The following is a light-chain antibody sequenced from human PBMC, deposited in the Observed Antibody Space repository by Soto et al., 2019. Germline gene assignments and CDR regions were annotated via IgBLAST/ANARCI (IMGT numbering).Light chain of an antibody. CDR2: KTS. CDR1: QSISGW. Sequence: DIQMTQSPSTLSASVGDRVTITCRASQSISGWLAWYQQKPGRAPKLLIYKTSSLESGVPSRFSGSGSGTEFTLTISSLQPDDFATYYCQQYSSLYTFGQGTKLEIK. V-gene: IGKV1-5*03. J-gene: IGKJ2*01. CDR3: QQYSSLYT.